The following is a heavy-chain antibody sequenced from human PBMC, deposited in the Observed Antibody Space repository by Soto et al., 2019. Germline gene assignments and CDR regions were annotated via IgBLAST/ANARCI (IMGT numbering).Heavy chain of an antibody. Sequence: QVPLQESGPGLVKPSETLSLTCTVSGDSMSPFYWNWIRQSPGKGLEWIGYIYYSGNTNYNPSLKSRVAISVDTSKNQFYLKQSSVTAADTAVSYCARGVYDYWSGYYAGSGYDVWGQGTTVTVSS. CDR2: IYYSGNT. D-gene: IGHD3-3*01. V-gene: IGHV4-59*13. J-gene: IGHJ6*02. CDR1: GDSMSPFY. CDR3: ARGVYDYWSGYYAGSGYDV.